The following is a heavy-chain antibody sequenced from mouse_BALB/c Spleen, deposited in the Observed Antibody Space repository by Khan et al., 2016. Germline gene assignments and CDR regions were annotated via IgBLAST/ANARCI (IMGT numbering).Heavy chain of an antibody. CDR1: GYTFSNYW. CDR2: ILPRSGST. J-gene: IGHJ2*02. CDR3: ARTDRRGYFDY. V-gene: IGHV1-9*01. Sequence: QMQLEESGAELMKPGASVKISCKATGYTFSNYWIEWVKQRPGHGLEWIGEILPRSGSTNFNENFKGKATFTADTSSNTAYMQLSSLTSEDSAVYYCARTDRRGYFDYWGQGSSLTVSS.